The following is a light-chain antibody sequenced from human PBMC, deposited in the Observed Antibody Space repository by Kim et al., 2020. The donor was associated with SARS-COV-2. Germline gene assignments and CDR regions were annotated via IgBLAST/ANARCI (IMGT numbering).Light chain of an antibody. CDR3: QQYGSSPWT. CDR2: GAS. Sequence: SPGTRATLACGASQTVSSAYLACYQQKPGQAPTLLISGASSRATRIPDRFSGSVYGTDFTHTISRLEPEDSAVYYCQQYGSSPWTFVQGTKLEI. V-gene: IGKV3-20*01. CDR1: QTVSSAY. J-gene: IGKJ1*01.